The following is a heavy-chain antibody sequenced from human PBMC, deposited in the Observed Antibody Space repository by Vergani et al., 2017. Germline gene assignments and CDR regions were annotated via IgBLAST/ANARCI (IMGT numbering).Heavy chain of an antibody. D-gene: IGHD3-3*01. CDR2: IKQVGSGT. CDR1: GFTFSSYW. J-gene: IGHJ6*04. CDR3: AIDPDKNTIFGVVISEDV. Sequence: EVQLVESGGGLVQPGGSLRLSCAASGFTFSSYWMSWVRQAPGKGLEWVANIKQVGSGTYNLDSVKGRFTISRDNATNSLYLQMNSLRPEDTGVYDCAIDPDKNTIFGVVISEDVWGKGTTVTVSS. V-gene: IGHV3-7*01.